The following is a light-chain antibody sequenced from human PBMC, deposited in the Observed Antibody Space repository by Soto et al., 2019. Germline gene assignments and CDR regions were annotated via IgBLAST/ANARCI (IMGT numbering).Light chain of an antibody. V-gene: IGKV4-1*01. CDR1: QSLFYSAYKTNY. CDR3: LQYYGAPPHT. CDR2: WAS. J-gene: IGKJ2*01. Sequence: IVMTQSPDSLAVFLGERATITCKSSQSLFYSAYKTNYLAWYQEKPGQPPKLLISWASTRASRVPDRFSASGSGTDFTLTISSLQAEDVAVYSCLQYYGAPPHTFGQGTKLEI.